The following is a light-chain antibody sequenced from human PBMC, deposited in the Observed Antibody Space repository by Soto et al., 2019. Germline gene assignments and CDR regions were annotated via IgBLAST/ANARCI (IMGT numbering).Light chain of an antibody. CDR1: SSDVGGYNY. Sequence: QSALTQPASASGSPGQSIAISCTGSSSDVGGYNYVSWYQQHSGKAPKLMIYDVTNRPSGVSNRFSGSKSGNTASLTISGLQAEDEAEYYCSSYTSSSTVIFGGGTKLTVL. J-gene: IGLJ2*01. CDR3: SSYTSSSTVI. V-gene: IGLV2-14*01. CDR2: DVT.